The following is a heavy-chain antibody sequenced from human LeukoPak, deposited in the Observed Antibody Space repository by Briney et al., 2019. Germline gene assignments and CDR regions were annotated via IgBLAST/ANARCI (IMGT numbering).Heavy chain of an antibody. V-gene: IGHV3-53*01. J-gene: IGHJ4*02. CDR1: GFTVSSNY. D-gene: IGHD3-10*01. Sequence: GGSLRLSCAASGFTVSSNYMSWVRQAPGKGLEWVSVIYSGGSTYYADSVKGRFTISRDNSKNTLYLQMNSLRAEDTAVYYCARVEDPFYGSGTVDYWGQGTLVTVSS. CDR3: ARVEDPFYGSGTVDY. CDR2: IYSGGST.